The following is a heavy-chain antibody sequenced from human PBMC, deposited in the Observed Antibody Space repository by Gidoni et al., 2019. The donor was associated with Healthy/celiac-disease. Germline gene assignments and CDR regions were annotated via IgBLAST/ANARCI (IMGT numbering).Heavy chain of an antibody. J-gene: IGHJ5*02. V-gene: IGHV4-38-2*02. CDR3: ARDGGGSYYDPNWFDP. Sequence: QVQLQESGPGLVKPSETLSLTCAVSGYSISSGYYWGWIRQPPGKGLEWIGSIYHRGSTYYNPSLKSRVTISVDTSKNQFSLKLSSVTAADTAVYYCARDGGGSYYDPNWFDPWGQGTLVTVSS. CDR1: GYSISSGYY. D-gene: IGHD1-26*01. CDR2: IYHRGST.